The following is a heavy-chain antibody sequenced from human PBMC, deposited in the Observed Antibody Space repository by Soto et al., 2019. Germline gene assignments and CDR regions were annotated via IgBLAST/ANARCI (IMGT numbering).Heavy chain of an antibody. J-gene: IGHJ4*02. Sequence: NPGGSLRLSCAASGFTFSDYYMTWIRQAPGKGLEWVSYISSSGTIYYADSVKGRFTISRDNSKNTLYLQMNSLRAEDTAVYYCARDYLVVPHRVIDYWGQGTLVTVSS. V-gene: IGHV3-11*04. CDR1: GFTFSDYY. CDR2: ISSSGTI. CDR3: ARDYLVVPHRVIDY. D-gene: IGHD2-2*01.